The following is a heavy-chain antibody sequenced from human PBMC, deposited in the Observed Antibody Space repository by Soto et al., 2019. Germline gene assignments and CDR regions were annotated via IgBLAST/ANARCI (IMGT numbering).Heavy chain of an antibody. CDR3: ARDRPHSWLDP. Sequence: GGSLRLSCAASGFTFNNYGMHWVRQAPGKGLEWVAIISYDGSDKAYADSVKGRFTISRDNAKNTMYLQMNSLRAEDTAVYYCARDRPHSWLDPWGQGTLVTVSS. J-gene: IGHJ5*02. V-gene: IGHV3-33*05. CDR2: ISYDGSDK. CDR1: GFTFNNYG. D-gene: IGHD4-4*01.